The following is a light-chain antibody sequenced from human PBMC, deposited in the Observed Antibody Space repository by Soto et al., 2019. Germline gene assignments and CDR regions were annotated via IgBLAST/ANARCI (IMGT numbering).Light chain of an antibody. CDR2: GAS. V-gene: IGKV3-20*01. Sequence: EIVLTQSPGTLSSSPGGRATLSCRASQTVTSNYLAWYQQKRGQAPRLLVWGASIRAADLPDRFSGGGSGTDFTLTISRLEAEDSAIYYCHQYGSSPGSFGQGTKVEIK. J-gene: IGKJ1*01. CDR1: QTVTSNY. CDR3: HQYGSSPGS.